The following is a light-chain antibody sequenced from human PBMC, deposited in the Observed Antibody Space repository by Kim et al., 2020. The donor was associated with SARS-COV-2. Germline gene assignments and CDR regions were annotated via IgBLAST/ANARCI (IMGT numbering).Light chain of an antibody. CDR2: GAS. Sequence: SPGEIAPLSGRASQSVSSNLAWYQQKPGQAPRLLIYGASTRATGIPARFSGSGSGTDFTLTINSLQSEDFAVYYCQQYNNWPPLTFGGGTKVDIK. CDR3: QQYNNWPPLT. V-gene: IGKV3-15*01. CDR1: QSVSSN. J-gene: IGKJ4*01.